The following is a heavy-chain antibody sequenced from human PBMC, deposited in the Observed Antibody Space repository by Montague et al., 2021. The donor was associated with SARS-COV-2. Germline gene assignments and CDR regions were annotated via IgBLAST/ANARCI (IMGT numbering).Heavy chain of an antibody. CDR3: ARQGRDCSRWKRTYYSDY. J-gene: IGHJ4*02. D-gene: IGHD6-13*01. Sequence: SETLSLTCSVSGGSISSGDYFWGWIRQPPGRGLEWIASVSSDGRTHYNPSLKSRVIISVDTSKGQFSLDLTSVTAADTAVYYCARQGRDCSRWKRTYYSDYWGQGTLVTVSS. CDR2: VSSDGRT. V-gene: IGHV4-39*01. CDR1: GGSISSGDYF.